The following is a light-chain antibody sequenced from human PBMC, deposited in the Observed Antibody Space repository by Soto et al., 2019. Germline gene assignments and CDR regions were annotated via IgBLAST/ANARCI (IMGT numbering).Light chain of an antibody. Sequence: DIQMTQSPATLSASVGDSVTITCRASQSISHWLAWYQQKPGKAPKFLIYDASSLESGVPSRFSGSGSGTEFTLTITSLQPDDFETYYCQQYDSVLGTFGPGTKVDIK. V-gene: IGKV1-5*01. CDR3: QQYDSVLGT. CDR1: QSISHW. CDR2: DAS. J-gene: IGKJ1*01.